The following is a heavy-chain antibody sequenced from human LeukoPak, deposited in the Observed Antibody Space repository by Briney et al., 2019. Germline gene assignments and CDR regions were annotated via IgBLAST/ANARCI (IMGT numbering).Heavy chain of an antibody. D-gene: IGHD3-10*01. CDR3: ARETTIIRGVINPIDY. V-gene: IGHV6-1*01. CDR1: GDSVSGNSVV. Sequence: SQTLSLTCAISGDSVSGNSVVWDWIRLSPSRGLERLGRTYYMSKWYTEYAVSVKSRITINPDTSKNQLSLQLNSVTPEDTAVYYCARETTIIRGVINPIDYWGQGTLVTVSS. CDR2: TYYMSKWYT. J-gene: IGHJ4*02.